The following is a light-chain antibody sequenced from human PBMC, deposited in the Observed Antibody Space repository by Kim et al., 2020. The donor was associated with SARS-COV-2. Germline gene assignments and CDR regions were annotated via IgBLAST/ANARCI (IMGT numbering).Light chain of an antibody. J-gene: IGLJ2*01. Sequence: GQSITISCTGTSSDVGAYNYVSWYQQHPGKAPKLMIYDVTNRPSGVSNRFSGSKSGKTASLTISGLQAEDEGDYYCSSYTTSSTLVFGGGTQLTVL. V-gene: IGLV2-14*03. CDR3: SSYTTSSTLV. CDR1: SSDVGAYNY. CDR2: DVT.